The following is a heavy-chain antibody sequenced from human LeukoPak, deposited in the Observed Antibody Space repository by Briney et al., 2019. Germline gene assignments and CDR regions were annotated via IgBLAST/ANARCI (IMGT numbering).Heavy chain of an antibody. CDR3: TPAYDTSGFAPFDS. Sequence: ASVKVSCKVSGYTLTELSMHWVRQAPGKGLEWLGGFDPNDGEINYAQKFQGRVTMTEDTSTDTAYMDLTSLRSEDTAVYYCTPAYDTSGFAPFDSWGQGTMVTVSS. CDR2: FDPNDGEI. J-gene: IGHJ3*02. D-gene: IGHD3-22*01. CDR1: GYTLTELS. V-gene: IGHV1-24*01.